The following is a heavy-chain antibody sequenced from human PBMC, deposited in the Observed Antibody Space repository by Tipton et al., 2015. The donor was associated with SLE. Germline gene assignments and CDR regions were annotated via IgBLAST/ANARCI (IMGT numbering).Heavy chain of an antibody. J-gene: IGHJ2*01. V-gene: IGHV4-39*07. CDR2: IYYSGST. Sequence: TLSLTCTVSGDSITGSSYFWGWIRQPPGKGLEWIGRIYYSGSTNYNPSLMSRVTISEDTSKNQFSLKLSSVTAADTAVYYCASPGESCSGPSCYDWYFDLWGRGTLVTVSS. CDR3: ASPGESCSGPSCYDWYFDL. D-gene: IGHD2-2*01. CDR1: GDSITGSSYF.